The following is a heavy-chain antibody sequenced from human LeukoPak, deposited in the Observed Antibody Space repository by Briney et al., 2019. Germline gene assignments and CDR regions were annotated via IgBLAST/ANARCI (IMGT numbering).Heavy chain of an antibody. CDR2: IYYSGST. V-gene: IGHV4-61*05. CDR3: ARLTYYYDSSGYAPSWFDP. CDR1: GGSISSSSYY. J-gene: IGHJ5*02. Sequence: PSETLSLTCTVSGGSISSSSYYWGWIRQPPGKGLEWIGYIYYSGSTNYNPSLKSRVTISVDTSKNQFSLKLSSVTAADTAVYYCARLTYYYDSSGYAPSWFDPWGQGTLVTVSS. D-gene: IGHD3-22*01.